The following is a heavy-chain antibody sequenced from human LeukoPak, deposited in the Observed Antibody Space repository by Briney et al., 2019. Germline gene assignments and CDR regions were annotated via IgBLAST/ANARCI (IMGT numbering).Heavy chain of an antibody. J-gene: IGHJ4*02. CDR1: GGSISSSSYY. CDR3: ARDQGFFDY. CDR2: IYYSGST. Sequence: SETLSLTCTVSGGSISSSSYYWGWIRQPPGKGLEWIGSIYYSGSTYYNPSLKSRVTISVDTSKNQFSLKLSSVTAADTAVYYCARDQGFFDYWGQGTLVTVSS. V-gene: IGHV4-39*07.